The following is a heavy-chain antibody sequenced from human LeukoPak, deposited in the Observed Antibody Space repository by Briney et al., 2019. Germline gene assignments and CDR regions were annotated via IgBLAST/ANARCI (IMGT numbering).Heavy chain of an antibody. J-gene: IGHJ4*02. Sequence: SETLSLTCTVSGGSISSYYWSWVRQPPGKGLEWIGYIYYSGSTNYNPSLKSRVTISVDTSKNQFSLKLSSVTAADTAVYYCARYPFDGYNYYFDYWGQGTLVTVSS. V-gene: IGHV4-59*01. CDR3: ARYPFDGYNYYFDY. CDR2: IYYSGST. D-gene: IGHD5-24*01. CDR1: GGSISSYY.